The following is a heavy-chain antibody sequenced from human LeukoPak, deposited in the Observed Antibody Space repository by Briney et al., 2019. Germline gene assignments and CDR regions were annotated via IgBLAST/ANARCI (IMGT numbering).Heavy chain of an antibody. CDR1: GFTLSNYW. Sequence: GGSLRLSCPTSGFTLSNYWMCWVRQAPGRGLEWVARINQDGGDKYYVDTVKGRLTVSKDNAKNSLYLQMNSLRADDTAVYYCARDLGVGYNERWGQGTLATVSS. CDR3: ARDLGVGYNER. CDR2: INQDGGDK. V-gene: IGHV3-7*01. J-gene: IGHJ4*02. D-gene: IGHD5-24*01.